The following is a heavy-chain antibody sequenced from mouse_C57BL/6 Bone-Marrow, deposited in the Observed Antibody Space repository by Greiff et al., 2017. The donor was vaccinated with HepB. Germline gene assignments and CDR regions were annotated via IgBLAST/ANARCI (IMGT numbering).Heavy chain of an antibody. CDR2: IYPRSGNT. Sequence: VKLMESGAELARPGASVKLSCKASGYTFTSYGISWVKQRTGQGLEWIGEIYPRSGNTYYNEKFKGKATLTADKSSSTAYMELRSLTSEDSAVYFCARSGGNPFDYWGQGTTLTVSS. CDR3: ARSGGNPFDY. D-gene: IGHD2-1*01. V-gene: IGHV1-81*01. J-gene: IGHJ2*01. CDR1: GYTFTSYG.